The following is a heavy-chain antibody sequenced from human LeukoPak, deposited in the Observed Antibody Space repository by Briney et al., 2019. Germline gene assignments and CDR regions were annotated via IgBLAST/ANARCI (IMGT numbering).Heavy chain of an antibody. D-gene: IGHD1-26*01. CDR2: IYYSGST. V-gene: IGHV4-59*01. J-gene: IGHJ6*02. Sequence: SETLSLTCTVSGGSISNYYWSWIRQPPGKGLEWIGYIYYSGSTNYNPSLKSRVTISVDTSKNQFSLKLSSVTAADTAVYYCARGLSGSYYYGMDVWGQGTTVTVSS. CDR3: ARGLSGSYYYGMDV. CDR1: GGSISNYY.